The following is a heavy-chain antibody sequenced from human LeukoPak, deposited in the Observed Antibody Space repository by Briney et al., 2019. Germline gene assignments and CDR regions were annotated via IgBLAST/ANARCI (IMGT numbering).Heavy chain of an antibody. Sequence: ASVKVSCKASGYTFTDYYMHWVRQAPGQGLEWMGWINPNSGGTNYAQKFQGRVTMTRDTSISTAYMELSRLTSDDTAVYFCARDQRYYCSTTSCYYFDYWGQGTLLIVSS. J-gene: IGHJ4*02. CDR1: GYTFTDYY. D-gene: IGHD2-2*01. CDR3: ARDQRYYCSTTSCYYFDY. CDR2: INPNSGGT. V-gene: IGHV1-2*02.